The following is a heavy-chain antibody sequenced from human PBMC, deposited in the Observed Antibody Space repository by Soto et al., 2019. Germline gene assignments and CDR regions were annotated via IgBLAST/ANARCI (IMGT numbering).Heavy chain of an antibody. Sequence: GRPLSLSCAAFGFTFSSYSMNWVRQAPGKGLEWVSSISSSSSYICYADSVKSRFTISRDNAKNSLYLQMPSLRAADRAVYYYARDTLTLGVVSMAPDGWGQGTSV. V-gene: IGHV3-21*01. CDR1: GFTFSSYS. J-gene: IGHJ6*02. D-gene: IGHD3-3*01. CDR2: ISSSSSYI. CDR3: ARDTLTLGVVSMAPDG.